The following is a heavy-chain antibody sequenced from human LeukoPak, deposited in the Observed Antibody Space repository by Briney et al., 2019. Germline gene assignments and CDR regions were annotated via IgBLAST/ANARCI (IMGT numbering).Heavy chain of an antibody. Sequence: ASVKVSCKASGYTFTRYDINWVRQATGQGLEWMGWMNTKSGNTGHAQKFQGRVTITRDTSISTVYMELSSLRSEDTAVYFCARVDGSPGYWGQGTLVTVSS. CDR1: GYTFTRYD. J-gene: IGHJ4*02. D-gene: IGHD2-15*01. CDR2: MNTKSGNT. V-gene: IGHV1-8*03. CDR3: ARVDGSPGY.